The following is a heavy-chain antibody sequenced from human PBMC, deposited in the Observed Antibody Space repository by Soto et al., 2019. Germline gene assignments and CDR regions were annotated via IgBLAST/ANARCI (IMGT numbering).Heavy chain of an antibody. Sequence: EVQVLESGGGLVQPGGSLRLSCVVSVFPFGANAMSWVRHAPGKGLEWVSGLSNTGRRTSYADSVKGRFNISRDNSENTVYLQMTSLRVEDTAVYYCATEMGATQGPFDNWGQGTLVTVSS. D-gene: IGHD1-26*01. CDR2: LSNTGRRT. CDR1: VFPFGANA. CDR3: ATEMGATQGPFDN. J-gene: IGHJ4*02. V-gene: IGHV3-23*01.